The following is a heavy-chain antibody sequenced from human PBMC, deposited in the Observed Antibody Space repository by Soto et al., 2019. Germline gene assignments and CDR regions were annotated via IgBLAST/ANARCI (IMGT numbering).Heavy chain of an antibody. D-gene: IGHD3-10*01. CDR3: ARRTVVRGVIGY. CDR1: GYTFINYD. V-gene: IGHV1-8*01. CDR2: MSPNSGNT. Sequence: ASVKVSCKASGYTFINYDINWVRQATGQGLEWMGWMSPNSGNTGYAQKFQGRVTMTRNTSISTAYMELSSLTSEDTAVYYCARRTVVRGVIGYWGQGTVVTVSS. J-gene: IGHJ4*02.